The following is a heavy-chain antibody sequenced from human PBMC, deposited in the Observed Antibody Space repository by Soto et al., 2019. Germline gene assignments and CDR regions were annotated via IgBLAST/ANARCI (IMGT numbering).Heavy chain of an antibody. Sequence: SVKVSCKASGGTFSSYAISWLRQSAGQGLEWMGGIIPIFGTANYAQKFQGRVTITADESTSTAYMELSSLRSEDTAVYYCASHLDYGGNSVISPWGQGTLVTVSS. D-gene: IGHD4-17*01. CDR2: IIPIFGTA. V-gene: IGHV1-69*13. J-gene: IGHJ5*02. CDR3: ASHLDYGGNSVISP. CDR1: GGTFSSYA.